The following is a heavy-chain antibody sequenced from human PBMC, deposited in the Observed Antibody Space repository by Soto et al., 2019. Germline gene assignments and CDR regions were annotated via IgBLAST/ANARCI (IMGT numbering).Heavy chain of an antibody. D-gene: IGHD3-3*01. Sequence: EVQLVESGGGLVQPGGSLKLSCAASGFTFSGSAMHWVRQASGKGLEWVGRIRSKANNYATAYGASVKGRITISRDDSKNTAYLQMNSLKTEDTAVYYGSRQASDFWSGKPQYYMDVWGKGTTVTVSS. CDR3: SRQASDFWSGKPQYYMDV. CDR1: GFTFSGSA. J-gene: IGHJ6*03. CDR2: IRSKANNYAT. V-gene: IGHV3-73*01.